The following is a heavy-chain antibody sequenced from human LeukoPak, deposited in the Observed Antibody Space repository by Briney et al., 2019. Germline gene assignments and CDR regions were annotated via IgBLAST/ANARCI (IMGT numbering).Heavy chain of an antibody. CDR1: GFTFSSYD. D-gene: IGHD1-26*01. Sequence: SGGSLRLSCAASGFTFSSYDMHWVRQVTGKGLEWVSAIGTAGDPYYPGSVKGRFTISREIAKNSLYLQMNSLRAGDTAVYYCARDYSGENVFDIWGQGTMVTVSS. CDR2: IGTAGDP. J-gene: IGHJ3*02. CDR3: ARDYSGENVFDI. V-gene: IGHV3-13*05.